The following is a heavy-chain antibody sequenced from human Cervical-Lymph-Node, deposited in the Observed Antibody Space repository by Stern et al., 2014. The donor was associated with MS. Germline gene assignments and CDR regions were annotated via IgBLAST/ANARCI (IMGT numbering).Heavy chain of an antibody. CDR3: ATKVVVVTAAPFGAFDI. D-gene: IGHD2-15*01. V-gene: IGHV1-69*18. Sequence: VQLVESGAEVKKPGSSVKVSCKASGGTFSSYAISWVRQAPGQGLEWMGRIIPIFGTAKYAQKFQGRVTITADASTVYLELSSLTSEDTAVYYCATKVVVVTAAPFGAFDIWGQGTMVTVSS. CDR1: GGTFSSYA. J-gene: IGHJ3*02. CDR2: IIPIFGTA.